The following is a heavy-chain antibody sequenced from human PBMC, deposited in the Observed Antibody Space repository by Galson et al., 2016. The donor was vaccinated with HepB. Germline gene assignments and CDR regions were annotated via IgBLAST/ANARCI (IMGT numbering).Heavy chain of an antibody. J-gene: IGHJ4*02. V-gene: IGHV3-30*18. CDR2: ISYEGSNK. CDR1: GFTFSSYG. D-gene: IGHD3-10*01. Sequence: SLRLSCAASGFTFSSYGMHWVRQAPGKGLEWVALISYEGSNKKYAESVKGRFTVSRDNSKNTLYLQMNSLRAEDTAVYSCAKDPQNYYNGSGTYYGYWGQGTQVTVSS. CDR3: AKDPQNYYNGSGTYYGY.